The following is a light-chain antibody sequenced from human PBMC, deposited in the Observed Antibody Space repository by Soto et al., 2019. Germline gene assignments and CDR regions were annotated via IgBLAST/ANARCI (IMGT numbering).Light chain of an antibody. Sequence: QSALTQPASVSGSPGQSITISCTGTSSDVGSVNLVSWYQQHPGKAPKLMIYEGSKRPSGVSNRFSGSKSGNTASLTISGLQAEDEADFYCCSYAGSSTYVFGTGTKLTVL. J-gene: IGLJ1*01. CDR1: SSDVGSVNL. V-gene: IGLV2-23*01. CDR2: EGS. CDR3: CSYAGSSTYV.